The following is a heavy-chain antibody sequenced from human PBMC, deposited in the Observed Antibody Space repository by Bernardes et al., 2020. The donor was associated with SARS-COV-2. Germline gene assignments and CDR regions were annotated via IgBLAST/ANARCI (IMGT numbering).Heavy chain of an antibody. CDR1: GFTFNKYW. Sequence: GGSLRLSCEASGFTFNKYWMHWVRQVPGKGLVWVSSISSRGAVTNYADSEKGRFTISRDNSKNTLFLQMNSLRVEDTAVYYCARDQSSLIVVVTATDFWGQGTLVTVSS. CDR2: ISSRGAVT. J-gene: IGHJ4*02. V-gene: IGHV3-23*01. CDR3: ARDQSSLIVVVTATDF. D-gene: IGHD2-21*02.